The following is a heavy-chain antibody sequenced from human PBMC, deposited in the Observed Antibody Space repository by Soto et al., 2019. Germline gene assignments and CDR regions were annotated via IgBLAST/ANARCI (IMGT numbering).Heavy chain of an antibody. D-gene: IGHD3-3*01. J-gene: IGHJ4*02. V-gene: IGHV3-21*03. CDR2: ISPSSPYT. CDR3: ARRPENFWSGYTEAFDX. CDR1: GFAFSTCS. Sequence: GGSLRLSCAASGFAFSTCSMNWVRQAPGKGLKWVSFISPSSPYTSYADSVKGRLTISGDKYENSVFLQMNSPRAEDTGVYYCARRPENFWSGYTEAFDXWGPGTLVTVSX.